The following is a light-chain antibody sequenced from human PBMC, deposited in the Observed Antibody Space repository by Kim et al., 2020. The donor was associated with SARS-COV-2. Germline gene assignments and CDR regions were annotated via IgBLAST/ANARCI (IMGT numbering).Light chain of an antibody. V-gene: IGKV1-17*01. J-gene: IGKJ2*02. CDR2: GTS. CDR1: ITDN. CDR3: LQHRTYPCT. Sequence: ITDNLAWYQQKPGKAPKRLIYGTSRLQSGVPSRFSGSGFGTEFTLTITSLQPEDFATYYCLQHRTYPCTFGQGTKLEI.